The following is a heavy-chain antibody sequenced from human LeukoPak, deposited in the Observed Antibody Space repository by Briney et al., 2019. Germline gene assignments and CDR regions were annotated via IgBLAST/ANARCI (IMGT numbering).Heavy chain of an antibody. CDR1: GFSFSNFG. CDR2: INSDESST. D-gene: IGHD3-3*01. V-gene: IGHV3-74*01. J-gene: IGHJ4*01. Sequence: PGGSLRLSCTASGFSFSNFGMHWVRQAPGKGLVWVSRINSDESSTSYADSVKGRFTISRDNAKNTLYLQMNSLRAEDTAVYYCARDGAYSTIFYWGQGTLVTVSS. CDR3: ARDGAYSTIFY.